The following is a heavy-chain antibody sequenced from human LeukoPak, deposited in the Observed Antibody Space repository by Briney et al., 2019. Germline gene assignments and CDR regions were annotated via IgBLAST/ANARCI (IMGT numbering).Heavy chain of an antibody. CDR2: ISSSGSTI. CDR1: GFTFSSYS. Sequence: PGGSLRLSCAASGFTFSSYSMNWVRQAPGKGLEWVSYISSSGSTIYYADSVKGRFTISRDNAKNSLYLQMNGLRAEDTAVYYCARDRSDAFDIWGQGTMVTVSS. J-gene: IGHJ3*02. V-gene: IGHV3-48*04. CDR3: ARDRSDAFDI.